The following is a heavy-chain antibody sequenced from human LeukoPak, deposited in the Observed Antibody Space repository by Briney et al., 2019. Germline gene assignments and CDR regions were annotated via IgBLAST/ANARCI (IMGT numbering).Heavy chain of an antibody. J-gene: IGHJ3*02. D-gene: IGHD3-9*01. Sequence: GGSLRLSCAASGFTFSSYDMNWVRQAPGKGLEWVSGISGSGGSTYSVDSVKGRFTVSRDNSKITLYLQMNSLRAENTAVYYCAKDLRSLRYFDWSNGDAFDIWGQGTMVTVSS. CDR3: AKDLRSLRYFDWSNGDAFDI. CDR2: ISGSGGST. CDR1: GFTFSSYD. V-gene: IGHV3-23*01.